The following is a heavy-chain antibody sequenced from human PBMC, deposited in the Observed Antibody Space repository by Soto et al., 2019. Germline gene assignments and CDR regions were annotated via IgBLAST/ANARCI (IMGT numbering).Heavy chain of an antibody. CDR2: IIPILGIA. J-gene: IGHJ3*02. CDR1: GGTFSSYT. V-gene: IGHV1-69*08. Sequence: QVPLVQSGAEVKKPGSSVKVSCKASGGTFSSYTISWVRQAPGQGLEWMGRIIPILGIANYAQKFQGRVTITADKSTSTAYMELSSLRSEDTAVYYCAREGSGSYGDRGAFDIWGQGTMVTVSS. D-gene: IGHD3-10*01. CDR3: AREGSGSYGDRGAFDI.